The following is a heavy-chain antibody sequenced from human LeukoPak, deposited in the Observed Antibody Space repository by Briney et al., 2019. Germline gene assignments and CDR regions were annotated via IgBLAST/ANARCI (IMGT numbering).Heavy chain of an antibody. CDR1: GFTVSSNY. V-gene: IGHV3-53*05. CDR3: ARDSPDTARDGWYYYGMDV. Sequence: PGGSLRLSCAASGFTVSSNYMSWVRQAPGKGLEWVSVIYSGGSTYYADSVKGRFAISRDNSKNTLYLQMNSLRAEDTAVYYCARDSPDTARDGWYYYGMDVWGQGTTVTVSS. J-gene: IGHJ6*02. CDR2: IYSGGST. D-gene: IGHD5-18*01.